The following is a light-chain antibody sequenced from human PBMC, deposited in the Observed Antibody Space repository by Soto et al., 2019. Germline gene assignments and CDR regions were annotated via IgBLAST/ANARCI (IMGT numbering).Light chain of an antibody. CDR2: GAS. V-gene: IGKV3-15*01. CDR1: QSVSSS. J-gene: IGKJ4*01. Sequence: EIVMTQSPGTLSVSPGERATLSCRASQSVSSSLAWYQQKPGQAPRLLIYGASTRATGVPSRFSGSGSGTEFTLTISGLQSEDFAVYYCQQYENWPPITFGGGTKVEIK. CDR3: QQYENWPPIT.